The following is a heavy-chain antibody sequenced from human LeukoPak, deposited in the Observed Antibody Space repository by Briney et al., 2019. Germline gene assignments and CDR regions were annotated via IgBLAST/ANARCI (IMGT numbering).Heavy chain of an antibody. D-gene: IGHD3-3*01. J-gene: IGHJ4*02. V-gene: IGHV3-74*01. CDR1: GFIFSSYW. CDR2: INSDGSST. CDR3: AKDLGVSYDNFSPFDY. Sequence: GGSLRLSCATSGFIFSSYWMHWVRQAPGQGLVWLSRINSDGSSTSYADSVKGRFTISRDNSKNTLYLQMNSLRAEDTAVYYCAKDLGVSYDNFSPFDYWGQGTLVTVSS.